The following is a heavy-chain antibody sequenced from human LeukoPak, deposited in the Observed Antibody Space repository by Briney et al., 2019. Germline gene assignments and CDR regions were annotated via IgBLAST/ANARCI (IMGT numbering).Heavy chain of an antibody. CDR1: GYTFTSYY. CDR3: ARGGVYYYGSGSYSGSWFDP. Sequence: ASVKVSCKASGYTFTSYYMHWVRQAPGQGLEWMGIINPSGGSTSYAQKFQGRVTMTRDTSTSTVYMELSSLRSEDTAVYYCARGGVYYYGSGSYSGSWFDPWGQGTLVTVSS. D-gene: IGHD3-10*01. CDR2: INPSGGST. J-gene: IGHJ5*02. V-gene: IGHV1-46*01.